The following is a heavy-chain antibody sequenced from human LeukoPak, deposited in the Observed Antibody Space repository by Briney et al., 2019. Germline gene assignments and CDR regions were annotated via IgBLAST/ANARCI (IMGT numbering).Heavy chain of an antibody. CDR1: LVTFTIYA. CDR2: VSGSGGST. CDR3: AKEGCSSTSCYDYFGY. Sequence: GGSLRLSSAPSLVTFTIYAMSWVRQAPGKGLECGLAVSGSGGSTYYADSVKGRFTISRDNSKNTPYLQMNSLRAEDTAVYYCAKEGCSSTSCYDYFGYWGQGTLVTVSS. V-gene: IGHV3-23*01. J-gene: IGHJ4*02. D-gene: IGHD2-2*01.